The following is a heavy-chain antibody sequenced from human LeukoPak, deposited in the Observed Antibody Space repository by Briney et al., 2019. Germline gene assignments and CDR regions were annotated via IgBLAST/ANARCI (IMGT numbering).Heavy chain of an antibody. CDR1: GGTFSSYA. V-gene: IGHV1-69*13. J-gene: IGHJ4*02. CDR3: ARLVEMATITAPYYFDY. CDR2: IIPIFGTA. Sequence: ASVKVSCXASGGTFSSYAISWVRQAPGQGLGWMGGIIPIFGTANYAQEFQGRVTITADESTSTAYMELSSLRSEDTAVYYCARLVEMATITAPYYFDYWGQGTLVTVSS. D-gene: IGHD5-24*01.